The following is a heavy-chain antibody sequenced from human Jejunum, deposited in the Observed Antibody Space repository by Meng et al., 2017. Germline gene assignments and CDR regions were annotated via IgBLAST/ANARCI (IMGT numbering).Heavy chain of an antibody. Sequence: QVQLQESGPGLVKPSETLSLTCTVSGGSISSYYWSWIRQPPGKGLEWIGYVYYSGTTNYNPSLKSRVTISVDTSKNQFSLKLSSVTAADTAVYYCARMDSAVHYFDYWGQGTLVTVSS. J-gene: IGHJ4*02. V-gene: IGHV4-59*12. CDR1: GGSISSYY. CDR3: ARMDSAVHYFDY. D-gene: IGHD2-2*03. CDR2: VYYSGTT.